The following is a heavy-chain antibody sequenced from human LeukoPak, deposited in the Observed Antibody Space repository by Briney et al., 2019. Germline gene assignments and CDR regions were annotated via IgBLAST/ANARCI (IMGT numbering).Heavy chain of an antibody. D-gene: IGHD3-10*01. Sequence: GGSLRLSCAASGFTFSSYSMNWVRQAPGKGLEWVSYISSSSSTIYCADSVKGRFTISRDNAKNSLYLQMNSLRAEDTAVYYCARDSAVLWFGELSSYFDYWGQGTLVTVSS. V-gene: IGHV3-48*04. CDR3: ARDSAVLWFGELSSYFDY. CDR1: GFTFSSYS. CDR2: ISSSSSTI. J-gene: IGHJ4*02.